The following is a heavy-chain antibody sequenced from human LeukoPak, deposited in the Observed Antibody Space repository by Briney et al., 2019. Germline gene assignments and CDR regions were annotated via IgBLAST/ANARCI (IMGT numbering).Heavy chain of an antibody. J-gene: IGHJ6*02. CDR1: GFTFSSHA. Sequence: GGSLRLSCAASGFTFSSHAMSWVRQAPGKGLEWVAAISNSGGDTFYSDSVKGRFTISRDNSKNTLYLQMNSLRAEDTAVYYCARARGYCTNGVCRPPKYGMDVWGQGTTVTVSS. V-gene: IGHV3-23*01. D-gene: IGHD2-8*01. CDR2: ISNSGGDT. CDR3: ARARGYCTNGVCRPPKYGMDV.